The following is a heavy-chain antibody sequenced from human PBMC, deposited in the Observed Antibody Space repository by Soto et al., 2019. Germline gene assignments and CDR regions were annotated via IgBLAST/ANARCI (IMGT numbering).Heavy chain of an antibody. V-gene: IGHV4-31*02. CDR2: FYSSGSI. J-gene: IGHJ5*02. D-gene: IGHD6-19*01. CDR3: ARMYSSGSGWFHP. CDR1: GYSITAGGYY. Sequence: VSGYSITAGGYYWSWIRHHPGKGLEWIGSFYSSGSIIYNPSLRSRVSISGDTSSNQFSMSLTSVTAADTARYYCARMYSSGSGWFHPWGQGTLVTVSS.